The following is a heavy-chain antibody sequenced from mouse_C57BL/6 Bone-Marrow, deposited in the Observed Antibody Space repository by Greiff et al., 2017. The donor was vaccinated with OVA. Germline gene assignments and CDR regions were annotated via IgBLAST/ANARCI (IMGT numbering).Heavy chain of an antibody. CDR3: ARWGLRYFDV. J-gene: IGHJ1*03. D-gene: IGHD2-4*01. Sequence: QVQLQQPGAELVKPGASVKMSCKASGYTFTSYWITWVKQRPGQGLEWIGDIYPGSGSTNYNEKFKSKATLTVDTSSGTAYMQLSSLTSEDSAVYYCARWGLRYFDVWGTGTTVTVSS. CDR2: IYPGSGST. V-gene: IGHV1-55*01. CDR1: GYTFTSYW.